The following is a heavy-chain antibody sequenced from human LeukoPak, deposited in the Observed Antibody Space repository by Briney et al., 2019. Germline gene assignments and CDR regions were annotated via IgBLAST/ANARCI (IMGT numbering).Heavy chain of an antibody. CDR2: IYPGDSDT. Sequence: GESLKISCKGSGYSFTSYWIGWVRQMPGKGLEWMGIIYPGDSDTRYSPSFQGQVTISADKSISTAYLQWSSLKASDTAMYYCARVAAYYYGSGSHFDYWGQGTLVTVSS. CDR3: ARVAAYYYGSGSHFDY. V-gene: IGHV5-51*01. CDR1: GYSFTSYW. D-gene: IGHD3-10*01. J-gene: IGHJ4*02.